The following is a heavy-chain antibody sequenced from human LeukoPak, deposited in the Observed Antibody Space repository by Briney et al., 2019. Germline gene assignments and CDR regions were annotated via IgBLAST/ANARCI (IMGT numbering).Heavy chain of an antibody. V-gene: IGHV1-18*01. CDR1: GYTFASYG. CDR2: ISTYNDHR. D-gene: IGHD5-18*01. J-gene: IGHJ3*02. CDR3: ARDRGYSPDSFDI. Sequence: ASVKVSCKASGYTFASYGISWVRQAPGQGLEWMGWISTYNDHRNYAQNLQNLQGRVTMAIDTSTSTVYMELRSLRSDDTAVYYCARDRGYSPDSFDIWGQGTMVIVSS.